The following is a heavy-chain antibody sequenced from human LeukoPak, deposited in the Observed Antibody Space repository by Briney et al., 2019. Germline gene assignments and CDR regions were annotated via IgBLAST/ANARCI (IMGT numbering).Heavy chain of an antibody. CDR3: ARAGRWLSHDFCY. J-gene: IGHJ4*02. CDR1: GYTFTSYG. Sequence: ASVKVSCKASGYTFTSYGISWVRQAPGQGLEWMGWFSAYNGNTYYAQKLQGTVTMTTDTSTSTAYIELRSLKSGDTAVYYCARAGRWLSHDFCYWGQGTLVTVSS. V-gene: IGHV1-18*01. CDR2: FSAYNGNT. D-gene: IGHD3-22*01.